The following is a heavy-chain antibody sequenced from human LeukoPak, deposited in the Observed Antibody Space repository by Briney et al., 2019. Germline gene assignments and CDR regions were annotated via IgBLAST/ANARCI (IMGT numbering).Heavy chain of an antibody. V-gene: IGHV1-8*01. D-gene: IGHD1-1*01. CDR2: MNPNSGNT. J-gene: IGHJ4*02. CDR1: GYTFTSYD. Sequence: ASVKVSCKASGYTFTSYDINWVRQATGQGLEWMGWMNPNSGNTGYAQKFQGRVTMTRNTSISTAYMELSRLRSDDTAVYYCARSQIKDRYKFGYWGQGTLVTVSS. CDR3: ARSQIKDRYKFGY.